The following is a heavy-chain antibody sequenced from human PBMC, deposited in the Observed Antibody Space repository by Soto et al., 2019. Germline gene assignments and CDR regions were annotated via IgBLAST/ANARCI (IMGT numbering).Heavy chain of an antibody. V-gene: IGHV3-23*01. J-gene: IGHJ4*02. Sequence: GGSLRLSCAASGFTFSSYAMSWVRQTPGKGLEWVSAISGSGGSTYYADSVKGRFTISRDNSKNTLYLQMNSLRAEDTAVYYCAKDGVRPPLFGGVTGFDYWGQGTLVTVSS. D-gene: IGHD3-16*01. CDR1: GFTFSSYA. CDR3: AKDGVRPPLFGGVTGFDY. CDR2: ISGSGGST.